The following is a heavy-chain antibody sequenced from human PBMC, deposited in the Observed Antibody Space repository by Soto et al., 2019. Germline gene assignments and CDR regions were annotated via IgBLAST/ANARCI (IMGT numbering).Heavy chain of an antibody. J-gene: IGHJ3*02. V-gene: IGHV4-59*08. CDR3: ARTYYYDSSGYTPDAFDI. CDR1: GGSISSYY. D-gene: IGHD3-22*01. Sequence: PSETLSLTCTVSGGSISSYYWSWIRQPPGKGLEWIGYIYYSGSTNYNPSLKSRVTISVGTSKNQFSLKLSSVTAADTAVYYCARTYYYDSSGYTPDAFDIWGQGTMVTVSS. CDR2: IYYSGST.